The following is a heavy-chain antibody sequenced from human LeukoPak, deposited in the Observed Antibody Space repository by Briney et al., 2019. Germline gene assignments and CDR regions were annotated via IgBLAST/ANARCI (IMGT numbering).Heavy chain of an antibody. D-gene: IGHD2-15*01. Sequence: GESLQISCKGSGYSFTSYWIGWVRQMPGKGLEWMGIIYPGDSDTRYSPSFQGQVTISADKSIGTAYLQWSSLKASDTAMYFCARFTATASPRYSFDYWGQGTLVTVSS. CDR3: ARFTATASPRYSFDY. CDR1: GYSFTSYW. V-gene: IGHV5-51*01. J-gene: IGHJ4*02. CDR2: IYPGDSDT.